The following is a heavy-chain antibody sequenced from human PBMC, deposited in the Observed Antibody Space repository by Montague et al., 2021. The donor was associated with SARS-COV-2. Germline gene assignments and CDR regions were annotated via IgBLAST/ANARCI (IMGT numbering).Heavy chain of an antibody. V-gene: IGHV6-1*01. CDR1: GDSVSSNSAT. J-gene: IGHJ6*02. CDR2: TYYKSKWYN. D-gene: IGHD1-1*01. Sequence: CAISGDSVSSNSATWNWVRQSPSRGLEWLGRTYYKSKWYNDYAVSVRGRVTIYPDTSKNQFSLQLSSVTPEDTAIYYCTSGREGNYNVMDVWGQGTTVTVSS. CDR3: TSGREGNYNVMDV.